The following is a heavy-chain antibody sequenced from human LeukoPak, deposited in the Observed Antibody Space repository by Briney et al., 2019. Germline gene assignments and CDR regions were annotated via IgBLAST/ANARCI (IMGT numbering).Heavy chain of an antibody. CDR1: GFSISSCNW. CDR2: IYHSGST. J-gene: IGHJ4*02. D-gene: IGHD3-10*01. CDR3: AVIVLRYCSANYYFDY. Sequence: SETLSLTCAVSGFSISSCNWWRWVRQPPGKGLEWIGEIYHSGSTNYNPSLKSRVTISVDKSKNQFSLKLSSLTAADTAVYYCAVIVLRYCSANYYFDYWGQGTLVTVSS. V-gene: IGHV4-4*02.